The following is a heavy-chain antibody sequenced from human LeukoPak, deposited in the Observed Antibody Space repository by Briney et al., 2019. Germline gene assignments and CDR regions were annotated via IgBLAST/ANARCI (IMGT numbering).Heavy chain of an antibody. J-gene: IGHJ5*02. D-gene: IGHD2-2*01. CDR3: ARHIVVVPETWFDP. Sequence: SETLSLTCTVSGGSISRYYWSWVRQPPGKGLEWIGYVSNSGSTNYNPSLKSRVTISVDTSKNQFSLKLISVTAADTAVYYCARHIVVVPETWFDPWGQGTLVTVSS. CDR2: VSNSGST. CDR1: GGSISRYY. V-gene: IGHV4-59*01.